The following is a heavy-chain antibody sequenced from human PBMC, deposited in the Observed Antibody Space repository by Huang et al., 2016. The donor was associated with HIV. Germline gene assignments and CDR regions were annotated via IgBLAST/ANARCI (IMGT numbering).Heavy chain of an antibody. Sequence: QVYLVASGGGVVQPGGSLRLSCAASGFSFSNYGVHWVRLATGKGLEWVTFIKYDGTKKQYTDSVKGRFSISRDNSRNTLFVQMNSLRPEDTAIYYCLAWRRDAYKGDSFEIWGQGTVVTVSS. J-gene: IGHJ3*02. CDR1: GFSFSNYG. CDR2: IKYDGTKK. CDR3: LAWRRDAYKGDSFEI. V-gene: IGHV3-30*02. D-gene: IGHD1-1*01.